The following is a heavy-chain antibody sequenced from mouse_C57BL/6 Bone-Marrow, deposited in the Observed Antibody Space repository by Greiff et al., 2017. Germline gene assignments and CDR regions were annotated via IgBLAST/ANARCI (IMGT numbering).Heavy chain of an antibody. V-gene: IGHV1-50*01. CDR2: IDPSDSYT. D-gene: IGHD2-1*01. J-gene: IGHJ4*01. CDR3: ARDLYYGNYDYAMDY. CDR1: GYTFTSYW. Sequence: VQLQQPGAELVKPGASVKLSCKASGYTFTSYWMQWVKQRPGQGLEWIGEIDPSDSYTNYNQKFKGKATLTVDTSSSTAYMPLSSLTSEDSAVYYCARDLYYGNYDYAMDYWGQGTSVTVSS.